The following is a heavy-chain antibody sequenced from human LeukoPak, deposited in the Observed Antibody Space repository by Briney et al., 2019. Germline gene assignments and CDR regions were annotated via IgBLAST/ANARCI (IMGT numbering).Heavy chain of an antibody. D-gene: IGHD1-26*01. V-gene: IGHV3-7*01. J-gene: IGHJ4*02. CDR2: IKEDGSAR. CDR1: GFTFSSYW. Sequence: GGSLRLSCAASGFTFSSYWLSWVRQAPGKGLEWVANIKEDGSARHYVDSVKGRFTTSRDNAKKSLYLQMSSLRAEDTAVYYCAIAAGWEQAYWGQGTLVTVSS. CDR3: AIAAGWEQAY.